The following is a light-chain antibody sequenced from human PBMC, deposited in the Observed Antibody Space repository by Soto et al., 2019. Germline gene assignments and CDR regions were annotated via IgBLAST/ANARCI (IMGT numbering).Light chain of an antibody. CDR1: SSNIGAGYE. CDR2: ENN. Sequence: QSVLTQPPSVSEAPGQRVTISCTGSSSNIGAGYEAHWYQQVPGTAPKLLIYENNNRPSGVPDRFSGSKSGTSASLAITGRQAEDEGEYYCQSYDSSLRGYVFGTGTKVTVL. V-gene: IGLV1-40*01. CDR3: QSYDSSLRGYV. J-gene: IGLJ1*01.